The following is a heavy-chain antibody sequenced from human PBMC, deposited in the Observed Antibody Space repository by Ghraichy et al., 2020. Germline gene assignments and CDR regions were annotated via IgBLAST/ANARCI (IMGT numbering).Heavy chain of an antibody. J-gene: IGHJ4*02. CDR2: IKSKTDGGTT. Sequence: GGSLRLSCAASGFTFSNAWMSWVRQAPGKGLEWVGRIKSKTDGGTTDYAAPVKGRFTISRDDSKNTLYLQMNSLKTEDTAVYYCTTVSGPYYYDSSGYIDYWGQGTLVTVSS. D-gene: IGHD3-22*01. CDR1: GFTFSNAW. CDR3: TTVSGPYYYDSSGYIDY. V-gene: IGHV3-15*01.